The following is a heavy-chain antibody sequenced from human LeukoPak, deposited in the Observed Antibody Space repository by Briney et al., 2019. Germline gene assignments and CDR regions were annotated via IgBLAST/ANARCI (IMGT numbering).Heavy chain of an antibody. V-gene: IGHV1-2*02. Sequence: ASVKVSCKASGYTFTDYYMHWVRQAPGQGLEWMGWINPNSGDTNYAQKLQGRVTMTTDTSTSTAYMELRSLRSDDTAVYYCARVWGTATIDYWGQGTLVTVSS. CDR2: INPNSGDT. D-gene: IGHD4-17*01. CDR1: GYTFTDYY. CDR3: ARVWGTATIDY. J-gene: IGHJ4*02.